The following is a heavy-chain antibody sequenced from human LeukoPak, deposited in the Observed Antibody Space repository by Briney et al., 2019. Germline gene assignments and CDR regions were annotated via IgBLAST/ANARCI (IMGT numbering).Heavy chain of an antibody. CDR1: GFTFSNAW. Sequence: GGSLRLSCAASGFTFSNAWMSWVRQAPGKGLEWVGRVKSKTDGGTTDYAAPVKGRFTISRDDSKNTLYLQMNSLKTEEKAVYYCKTRGNIVEVPAAPTNWFDPWGQGTLVTVSS. CDR2: VKSKTDGGTT. J-gene: IGHJ5*02. CDR3: KTRGNIVEVPAAPTNWFDP. D-gene: IGHD2-2*01. V-gene: IGHV3-15*01.